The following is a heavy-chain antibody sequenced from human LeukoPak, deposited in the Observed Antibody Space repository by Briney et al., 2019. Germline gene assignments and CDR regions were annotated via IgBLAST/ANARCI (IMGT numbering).Heavy chain of an antibody. CDR2: IYYSGST. CDR1: GGSISSYY. D-gene: IGHD2-15*01. V-gene: IGHV4-59*01. Sequence: SETLSLTCTVSGGSISSYYWSWIRQPPGKGLEWIGYIYYSGSTNYNPSFKSRVTISVDTSKNQFSLKLSSVTAADTAVYYCARDGAMRSAFDIWGQGTMVTVSS. J-gene: IGHJ3*02. CDR3: ARDGAMRSAFDI.